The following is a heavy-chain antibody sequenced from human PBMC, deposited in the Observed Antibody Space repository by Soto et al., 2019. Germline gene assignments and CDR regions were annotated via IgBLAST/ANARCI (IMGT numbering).Heavy chain of an antibody. D-gene: IGHD1-20*01. CDR1: GYTFTSYD. CDR3: ARDKITVILDD. J-gene: IGHJ4*02. Sequence: ASVKVSCKASGYTFTSYDMHWVRQAPGQRLEWMGWINAGNGNTKYSQKFQGRVTITRDTSASKAYMELSSLRSEDTAVYHCARDKITVILDDWGQGTPVTLTS. CDR2: INAGNGNT. V-gene: IGHV1-3*01.